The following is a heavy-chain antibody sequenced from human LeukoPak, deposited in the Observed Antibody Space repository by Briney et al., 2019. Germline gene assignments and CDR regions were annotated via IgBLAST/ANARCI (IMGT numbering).Heavy chain of an antibody. Sequence: SVKVSCKASGGTFSSYAISWVRQAPGQGREWMGRIIPIFGTANYAQKFQGRVTITTGESTSTAYMELSSLRSEDTAVYYCARALLRNYYDSSGYYYANYWGQGTLVTVSS. CDR2: IIPIFGTA. CDR3: ARALLRNYYDSSGYYYANY. J-gene: IGHJ4*02. CDR1: GGTFSSYA. D-gene: IGHD3-22*01. V-gene: IGHV1-69*05.